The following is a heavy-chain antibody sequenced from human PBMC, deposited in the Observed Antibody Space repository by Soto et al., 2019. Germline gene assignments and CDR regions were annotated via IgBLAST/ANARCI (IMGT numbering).Heavy chain of an antibody. CDR2: ISAYNGNT. Sequence: ASVKVSCKASGYSFTSYGISWVRQAPGQGLEWMGWISAYNGNTNYAQKLQGRVTMTTDTSTSTAYMELRSLRSDDTAVYYCARSHYYGSGSYFGDYYYYYMDVWGKGTTVTVSS. V-gene: IGHV1-18*01. CDR3: ARSHYYGSGSYFGDYYYYYMDV. CDR1: GYSFTSYG. J-gene: IGHJ6*03. D-gene: IGHD3-10*01.